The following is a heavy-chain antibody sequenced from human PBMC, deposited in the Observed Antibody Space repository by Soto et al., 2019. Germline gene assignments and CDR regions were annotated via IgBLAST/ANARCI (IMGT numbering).Heavy chain of an antibody. CDR3: ARVQRFSDWFDP. V-gene: IGHV4-4*07. Sequence: QVHLQESGPGLVKPSETLSLTCSVSGGTISGYYWTWIRQPAGKGLEWIGRIYSSGNTKYNHALQSRVTMSLDTSNNQFSLRRTSVTAADTAVYYCARVQRFSDWFDPWGQGTLVTVSS. J-gene: IGHJ5*02. D-gene: IGHD3-3*01. CDR2: IYSSGNT. CDR1: GGTISGYY.